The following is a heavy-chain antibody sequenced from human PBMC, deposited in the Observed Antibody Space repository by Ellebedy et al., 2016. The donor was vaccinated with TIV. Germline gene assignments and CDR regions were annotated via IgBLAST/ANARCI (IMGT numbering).Heavy chain of an antibody. CDR2: INAGNGHT. D-gene: IGHD7-27*01. CDR1: GYTFTSYA. V-gene: IGHV1-3*01. CDR3: ATGSGL. J-gene: IGHJ4*02. Sequence: AASVKVSCKASGYTFTSYAMHWVRQAPGQRLVWMGLINAGNGHTKYSQRFQGRVTITRDTSASTAYMELSSLRSEDTAVYYCATGSGLWGPGTLVTVSS.